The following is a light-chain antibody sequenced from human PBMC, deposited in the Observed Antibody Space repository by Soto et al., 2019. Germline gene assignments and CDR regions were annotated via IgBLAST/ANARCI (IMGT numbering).Light chain of an antibody. CDR3: QQYNSYPWT. J-gene: IGKJ1*01. Sequence: DIQMTQSPSTLSGSVGDRVTITCRASQTISSWLAWYQQKPGKAPKLLIYAASTLKSGVPSRFSGSGSGTEFTLTISSLQPDDFATYYCQQYNSYPWTFGQGTKVDIK. V-gene: IGKV1-5*03. CDR1: QTISSW. CDR2: AAS.